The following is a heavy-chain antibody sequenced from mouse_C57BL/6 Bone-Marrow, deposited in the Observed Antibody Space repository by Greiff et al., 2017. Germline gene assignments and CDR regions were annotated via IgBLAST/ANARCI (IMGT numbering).Heavy chain of an antibody. J-gene: IGHJ1*03. CDR1: GFTFSSYA. CDR2: ISDGGSYT. V-gene: IGHV5-4*01. Sequence: EVKLVESGGGLVKPGGSLKLSCAASGFTFSSYAMSWVRQTPEKRLEWVATISDGGSYTYYPDNVKGRFTISRDNAKNNLYLQMSHLKSEDTAMYYCARDYYGSLLQGYWYFDVWGTGTTVTVSS. CDR3: ARDYYGSLLQGYWYFDV. D-gene: IGHD1-1*01.